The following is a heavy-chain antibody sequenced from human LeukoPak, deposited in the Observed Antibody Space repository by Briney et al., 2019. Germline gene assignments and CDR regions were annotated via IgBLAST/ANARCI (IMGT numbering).Heavy chain of an antibody. CDR1: GITLSNYC. CDR3: ARRGVVIRVILVGFHKEAFYFDS. V-gene: IGHV3-23*01. Sequence: GGSLRLSCAVSGITLSNYCMSWVRQAPGKGLEWVAGISDSGGSTNYADSVKGRFTISRDNPKNTLYLQMNSLRAEDTAVYFCARRGVVIRVILVGFHKEAFYFDSWGQGALVTVSS. D-gene: IGHD3-22*01. J-gene: IGHJ4*02. CDR2: ISDSGGST.